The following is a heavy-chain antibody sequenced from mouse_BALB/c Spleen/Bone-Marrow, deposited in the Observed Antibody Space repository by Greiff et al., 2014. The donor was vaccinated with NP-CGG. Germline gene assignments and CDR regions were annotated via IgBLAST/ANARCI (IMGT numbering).Heavy chain of an antibody. CDR2: INPYNDGT. D-gene: IGHD2-10*02. CDR3: ARGGYGNVYYAMDY. V-gene: IGHV1-14*01. CDR1: GYTFTSYV. Sequence: VQLQQSGPELVKPGASVMMSCKASGYTFTSYVMHWVKQKPGQGLEWIGYINPYNDGTKYNEKFKGKATLTSDKSSSTAYMELSSLTSEDSAVYYCARGGYGNVYYAMDYWGQGTSVTVSS. J-gene: IGHJ4*01.